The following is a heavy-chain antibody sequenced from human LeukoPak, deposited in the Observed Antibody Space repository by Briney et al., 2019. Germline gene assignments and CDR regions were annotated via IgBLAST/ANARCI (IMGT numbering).Heavy chain of an antibody. J-gene: IGHJ4*02. CDR1: GGSISSYY. Sequence: SETLSLTCTVSGGSISSYYWSWIRQPPGKGLEGIGYIYYSGSTNYNPSLKSRVTISVDTSKNQFSLKLSSVTAADTAVYYCARDPTPGIATAGFDYWGQGSLVTVSS. D-gene: IGHD6-13*01. V-gene: IGHV4-59*12. CDR2: IYYSGST. CDR3: ARDPTPGIATAGFDY.